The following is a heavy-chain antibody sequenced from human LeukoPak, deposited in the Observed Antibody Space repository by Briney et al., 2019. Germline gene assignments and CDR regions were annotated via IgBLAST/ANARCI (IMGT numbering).Heavy chain of an antibody. D-gene: IGHD6-19*01. V-gene: IGHV3-73*01. CDR2: IRSKANNYAT. CDR3: SAGPSGWTEFFQH. J-gene: IGHJ1*01. CDR1: GFTLSDYT. Sequence: GGSLRLSCAAPGFTLSDYTMHWVRQASGKGLEWVARIRSKANNYATEYGPSVKGRFTISRDDAKNTAYLQMNSLKTEDTAINYRSAGPSGWTEFFQHWGQGTLVTVSS.